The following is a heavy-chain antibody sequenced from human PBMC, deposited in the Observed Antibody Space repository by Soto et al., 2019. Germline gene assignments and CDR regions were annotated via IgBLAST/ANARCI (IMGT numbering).Heavy chain of an antibody. D-gene: IGHD3-10*01. CDR2: ISGSGGST. Sequence: GGSLRLSCAASGFTFSSYAMSWVRQAPGKGLEWVSAISGSGGSTYYADSVKGRFTISRDNSKNTLYLQMNSLRAEDTAVYYCAKDVRIWFGELLFDYWGQGTLVTVSS. CDR3: AKDVRIWFGELLFDY. J-gene: IGHJ4*02. V-gene: IGHV3-23*01. CDR1: GFTFSSYA.